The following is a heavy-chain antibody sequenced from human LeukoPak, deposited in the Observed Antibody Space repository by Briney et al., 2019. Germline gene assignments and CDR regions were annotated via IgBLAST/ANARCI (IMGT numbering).Heavy chain of an antibody. J-gene: IGHJ4*02. V-gene: IGHV3-23*01. D-gene: IGHD3-16*02. Sequence: GGSLRLSCAASGFTFSSYAMSWVRQAPGKGLEWVSAISGSGGSTYYADSVKGRFTISRDNSKSTLYLQMNSLRAEDTAVYYCAKEGAMITFGGVIVTWGQGTLVTVSS. CDR1: GFTFSSYA. CDR3: AKEGAMITFGGVIVT. CDR2: ISGSGGST.